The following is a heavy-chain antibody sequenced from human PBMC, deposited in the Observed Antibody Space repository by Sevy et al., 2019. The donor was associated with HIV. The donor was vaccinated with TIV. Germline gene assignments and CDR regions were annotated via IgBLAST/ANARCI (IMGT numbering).Heavy chain of an antibody. J-gene: IGHJ6*02. D-gene: IGHD3-10*01. V-gene: IGHV5-51*01. Sequence: GESLKISCKGSGYSFTSYWIGWVRQMPGKGLEWMGIIYPGDSDTRYSPSFQGQVTISAEKSIGTAYLQWSSLKASDTAMYYCARHMRGSGYSDGMDVWGQGTTVTVSS. CDR3: ARHMRGSGYSDGMDV. CDR2: IYPGDSDT. CDR1: GYSFTSYW.